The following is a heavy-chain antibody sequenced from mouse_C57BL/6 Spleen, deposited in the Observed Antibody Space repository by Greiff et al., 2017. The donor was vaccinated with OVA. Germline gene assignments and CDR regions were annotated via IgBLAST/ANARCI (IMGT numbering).Heavy chain of an antibody. Sequence: QVQLQQPGAELVKPGASVKLSCKASGYTFTSYWMQWVKQRPGQGLEWIGEIDPSDSYTNYNQKFKGKATLTVDTSSSTAYMQLSSLTSEDSAVYYCARRALGMDYWGQGTSVTVSS. CDR1: GYTFTSYW. CDR3: ARRALGMDY. V-gene: IGHV1-50*01. CDR2: IDPSDSYT. J-gene: IGHJ4*01. D-gene: IGHD3-1*01.